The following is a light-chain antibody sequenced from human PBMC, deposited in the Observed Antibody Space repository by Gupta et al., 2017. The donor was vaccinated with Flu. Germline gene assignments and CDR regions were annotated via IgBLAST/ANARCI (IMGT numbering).Light chain of an antibody. J-gene: IGLJ1*01. V-gene: IGLV1-47*01. Sequence: QSVLTQAPSASGTPGQLVTIPCTGRGSHIGSNYVYWYQRFPGTAPKLLMFRNNERPSGVPDRFSGSKSGTSASLAISGLRSEDGADYYCAAWDDSRSGLVFGTGTKVTVL. CDR3: AAWDDSRSGLV. CDR1: GSHIGSNY. CDR2: RNN.